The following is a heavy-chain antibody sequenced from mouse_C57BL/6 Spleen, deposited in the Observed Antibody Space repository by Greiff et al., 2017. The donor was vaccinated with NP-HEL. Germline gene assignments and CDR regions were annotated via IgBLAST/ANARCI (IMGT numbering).Heavy chain of an antibody. CDR3: ARDLDYDDGAWFAY. CDR1: GFTFSSYA. J-gene: IGHJ3*01. Sequence: EVKLVESGGGLVKPGGSLKLSCAASGFTFSSYAMSWVRQTPEKRLEWVATISDGGSYTYYPDNVKGRFTISRDNAKNNLYLQMSHLKSEDTAMYYCARDLDYDDGAWFAYWGQGTLVTVSA. V-gene: IGHV5-4*01. D-gene: IGHD2-4*01. CDR2: ISDGGSYT.